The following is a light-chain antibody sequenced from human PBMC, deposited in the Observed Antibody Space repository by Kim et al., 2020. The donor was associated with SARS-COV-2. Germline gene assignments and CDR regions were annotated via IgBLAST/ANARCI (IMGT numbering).Light chain of an antibody. CDR2: AAS. Sequence: ASVGDRVIITCRASQDIANSLAWYQQKPGKVPQVLIYAASTLQSGVPSSFSGSGSGTEFTLTIGSLQTEDVATYYCQKYDSAPWTFGPGTKVDIK. J-gene: IGKJ1*01. CDR1: QDIANS. V-gene: IGKV1-27*01. CDR3: QKYDSAPWT.